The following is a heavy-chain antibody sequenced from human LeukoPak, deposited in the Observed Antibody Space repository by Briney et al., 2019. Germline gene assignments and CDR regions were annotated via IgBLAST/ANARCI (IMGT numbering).Heavy chain of an antibody. D-gene: IGHD1-26*01. CDR1: GYTFSDYY. J-gene: IGHJ4*02. Sequence: GGSLRLSCAASGYTFSDYYMSWIRQAPGKGLEWVSYISSSGSTIYYADSVKGRFTISRDNAKNSLYLQMNSLRAEDTAVYYCARAAMGATTSFDYWGQGTLVTVSS. CDR2: ISSSGSTI. V-gene: IGHV3-11*04. CDR3: ARAAMGATTSFDY.